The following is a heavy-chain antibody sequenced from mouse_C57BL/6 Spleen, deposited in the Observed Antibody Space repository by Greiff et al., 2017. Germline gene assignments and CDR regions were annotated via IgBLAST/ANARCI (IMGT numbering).Heavy chain of an antibody. Sequence: QVQLQQSGPELVKPGASVKISCKASGYAFSSSWMNWVKQRPGKGLEWIGRIYPGDGDTNYNGKFKGKATLTADKSSSTAYMQLSSLTSEDSAVYFCAREYGRGYFDYWGQGTTLTVSS. CDR2: IYPGDGDT. J-gene: IGHJ2*01. CDR1: GYAFSSSW. V-gene: IGHV1-82*01. D-gene: IGHD5-2*01. CDR3: AREYGRGYFDY.